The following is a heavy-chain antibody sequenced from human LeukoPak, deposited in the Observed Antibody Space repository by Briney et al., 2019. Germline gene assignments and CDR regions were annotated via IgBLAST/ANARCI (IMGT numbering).Heavy chain of an antibody. J-gene: IGHJ5*02. CDR2: IYSGGDT. CDR1: GFTVSGNY. CDR3: ARYWDNGRAERPA. V-gene: IGHV3-53*01. Sequence: PGGSLRLSCADSGFTVSGNYMSWVRQAPGKGLECVSVIYSGGDTYYADSVKGRFTISRDKSKNTVYLQMNSLRAEDTAVYYCARYWDNGRAERPAWGQGTLVTVSS. D-gene: IGHD2-8*01.